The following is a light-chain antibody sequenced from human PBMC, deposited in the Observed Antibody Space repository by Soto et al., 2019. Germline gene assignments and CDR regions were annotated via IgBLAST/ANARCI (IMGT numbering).Light chain of an antibody. CDR3: QQFNSYPIT. CDR2: DAS. J-gene: IGKJ5*01. Sequence: AIQLTQSPSSLSASVGDRVTITCRASQGISTALAWYQHKPGKAPKLLIYDASSLENGVPARFLGSGSGTDFTLTIISLQPEDFVTYYCQQFNSYPITFGQGTRLEIK. V-gene: IGKV1-13*02. CDR1: QGISTA.